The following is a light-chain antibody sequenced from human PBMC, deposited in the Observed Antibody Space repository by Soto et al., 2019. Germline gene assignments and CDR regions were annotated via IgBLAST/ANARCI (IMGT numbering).Light chain of an antibody. V-gene: IGLV2-14*01. CDR3: CSYAGSSTDV. CDR2: EVS. CDR1: SSDVGAYNF. Sequence: QSVLTQPASVSGSPGQSITISCTGTSSDVGAYNFVSWYQHHPGTAPKLMIYEVSNRPSGASNRFSGSKSGNTASLTISGLQTEDGADYSCCSYAGSSTDVFGSGSKLTVL. J-gene: IGLJ1*01.